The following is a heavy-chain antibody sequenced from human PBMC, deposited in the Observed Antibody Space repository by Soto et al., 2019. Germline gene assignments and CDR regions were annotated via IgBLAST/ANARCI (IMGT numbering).Heavy chain of an antibody. D-gene: IGHD3-22*01. J-gene: IGHJ4*02. Sequence: GRTLGNPTHTLTLTCTFSGFSLSTSGVGVGWIRQPPGKPLEWLALIYWNDDKRYSPSLKSRLTITKDTSKNQVVLTMTNMDPVDTATYYCARKSRSYDYYDSSGLDYWGQGTLVTVYS. CDR1: GFSLSTSGVG. V-gene: IGHV2-5*01. CDR3: ARKSRSYDYYDSSGLDY. CDR2: IYWNDDK.